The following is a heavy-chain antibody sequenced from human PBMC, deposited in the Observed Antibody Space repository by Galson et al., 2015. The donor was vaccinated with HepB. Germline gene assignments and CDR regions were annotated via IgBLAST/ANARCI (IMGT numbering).Heavy chain of an antibody. V-gene: IGHV3-11*06. CDR1: GFTFSGYY. D-gene: IGHD4-17*01. Sequence: SLRLSCAASGFTFSGYYMRWIRQAPGKGLEWLSYISSTGTYTNYADSVKGRFTISRDNAKNSLYLQMNNLRAEDTAVYYCARVADADYGDHSHFDYWGQGTLVTVSS. J-gene: IGHJ4*02. CDR2: ISSTGTYT. CDR3: ARVADADYGDHSHFDY.